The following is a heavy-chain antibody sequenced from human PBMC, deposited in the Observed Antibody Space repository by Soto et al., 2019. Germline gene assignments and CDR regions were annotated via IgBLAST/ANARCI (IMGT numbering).Heavy chain of an antibody. D-gene: IGHD3-10*01. CDR3: AGMVRGVFFDY. CDR1: GFTFSSYS. Sequence: GGSLRLSCAASGFTFSSYSMNWVRQAPGKGLEWVSSISSSSSYIYYADSVKGRFTISRDNAKNSLYLQMNSLRAEDTAVYYCAGMVRGVFFDYWGHGTLVTVSS. V-gene: IGHV3-21*01. J-gene: IGHJ4*01. CDR2: ISSSSSYI.